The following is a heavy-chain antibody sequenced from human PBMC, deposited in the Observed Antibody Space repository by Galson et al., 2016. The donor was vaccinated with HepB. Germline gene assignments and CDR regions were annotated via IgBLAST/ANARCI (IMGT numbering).Heavy chain of an antibody. CDR1: GYTFIDYG. CDR2: ISVYDGNT. D-gene: IGHD1-26*01. V-gene: IGHV1-18*01. J-gene: IGHJ4*02. Sequence: SVKVSCKASGYTFIDYGISWVRQAPGQGLEWMGWISVYDGNTKFARKLQGRVTMTTDTSTSTAYMELRSLRSDDTAVYYCATTRSSLVGATLNYWGQGTLVTVSS. CDR3: ATTRSSLVGATLNY.